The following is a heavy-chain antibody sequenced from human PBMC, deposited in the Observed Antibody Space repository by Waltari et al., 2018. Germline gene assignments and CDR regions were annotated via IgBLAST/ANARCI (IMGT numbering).Heavy chain of an antibody. V-gene: IGHV4-59*01. J-gene: IGHJ6*03. CDR3: ARVTITIFGVVTPYYMDV. CDR2: IYYSGST. Sequence: QVQLQESGPGLVKPSETLSLTCTVSGGSISSYYWSWIRQPPGKGLEWIGYIYYSGSTNYNPSLKSRVTISVDTSKNQFSLKLSSVTAADTAVYYCARVTITIFGVVTPYYMDVWGKGTTVTVSS. CDR1: GGSISSYY. D-gene: IGHD3-3*01.